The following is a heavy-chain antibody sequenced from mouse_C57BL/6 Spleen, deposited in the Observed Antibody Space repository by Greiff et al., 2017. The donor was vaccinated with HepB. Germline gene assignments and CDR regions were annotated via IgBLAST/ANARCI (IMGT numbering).Heavy chain of an antibody. Sequence: DVKLVESGGGLVKPGGSLKLSCAASGFTFSDYGMHWVRQAPEKGLEWVAYISSGSSTIYYADTVKGRFTISRDNAKNTLFLQMTSLRYEDTAMYYCARSPYDCSSCWFAYWGQGTLVTVSA. D-gene: IGHD1-1*01. V-gene: IGHV5-17*01. CDR1: GFTFSDYG. J-gene: IGHJ3*01. CDR2: ISSGSSTI. CDR3: ARSPYDCSSCWFAY.